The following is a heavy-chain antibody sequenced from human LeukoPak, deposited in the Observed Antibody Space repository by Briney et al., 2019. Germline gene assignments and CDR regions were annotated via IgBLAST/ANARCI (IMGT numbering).Heavy chain of an antibody. CDR1: GFTFSSYS. V-gene: IGHV3-48*01. Sequence: PGGSLRLSCAASGFTFSSYSMNWVRQAPGKGLEWVSYISGRSSTKYYADSVKGRFTISGDNAENSLYLQMNSLRVEDTAVYYCARVRLDSGTYSLYYWGQGTLVTVSS. D-gene: IGHD3-10*01. J-gene: IGHJ4*02. CDR3: ARVRLDSGTYSLYY. CDR2: ISGRSSTK.